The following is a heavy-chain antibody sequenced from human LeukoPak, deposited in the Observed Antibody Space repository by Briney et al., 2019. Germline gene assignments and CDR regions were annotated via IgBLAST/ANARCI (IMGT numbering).Heavy chain of an antibody. CDR1: GFTFSSYG. CDR2: ISYDGSNR. D-gene: IGHD1-26*01. Sequence: PGRSLRLSCAASGFTFSSYGIHWVRQAPGKGLEWVAVISYDGSNRYYADSVKGRFTISRDNSKNTLYLQMNSLRAEDTAVYYCAKNSLEWELNLVYYFDYWGQGTLVTVSS. J-gene: IGHJ4*02. CDR3: AKNSLEWELNLVYYFDY. V-gene: IGHV3-30*18.